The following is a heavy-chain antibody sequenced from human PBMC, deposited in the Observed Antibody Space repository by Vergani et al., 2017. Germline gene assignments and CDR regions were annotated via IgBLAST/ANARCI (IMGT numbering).Heavy chain of an antibody. Sequence: EVQLVESGGGLVKPGGSLRLSCAASGFTFSSYSMYWVRQAPGKGLEWVSSISSSSSYIYYADSVKGRFTISRDNAKNSLYLQMNSLRAEDTAVYYCARATVTTSHYYYMDVWGKGTTVTVSS. CDR1: GFTFSSYS. J-gene: IGHJ6*03. CDR2: ISSSSSYI. V-gene: IGHV3-21*01. CDR3: ARATVTTSHYYYMDV. D-gene: IGHD4-11*01.